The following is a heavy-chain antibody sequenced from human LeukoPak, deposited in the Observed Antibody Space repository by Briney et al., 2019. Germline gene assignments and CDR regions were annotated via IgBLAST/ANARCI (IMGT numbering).Heavy chain of an antibody. CDR1: GHSLSEMC. V-gene: IGHV1-24*01. Sequence: ASVKVSCKLSGHSLSEMCTHWVRQAPGKGLEWMGSFDPDPEDGGTLYSQTFQGRITMTEDTSTDTAYMELSSLRSEDTAVYYCATAIDGSGALLGHAFDIWGQGTMVTVSS. CDR3: ATAIDGSGALLGHAFDI. CDR2: FDPDPEDGGT. D-gene: IGHD3-10*01. J-gene: IGHJ3*02.